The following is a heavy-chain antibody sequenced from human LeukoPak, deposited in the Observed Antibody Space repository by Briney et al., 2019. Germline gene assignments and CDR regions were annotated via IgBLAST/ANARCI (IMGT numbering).Heavy chain of an antibody. CDR2: IGSSGSTI. CDR3: ARDRYVRTTTAGDSDS. D-gene: IGHD1-26*01. J-gene: IGHJ4*02. CDR1: GFTFSDYY. V-gene: IGHV3-11*01. Sequence: GGSLRLSCAASGFTFSDYYMSWIRQAPGKGLEWVSYIGSSGSTIYYADSVKGGFTISRDNAKNSLYLQMNSLRAEDTAVYYCARDRYVRTTTAGDSDSWGQGTLVTVSS.